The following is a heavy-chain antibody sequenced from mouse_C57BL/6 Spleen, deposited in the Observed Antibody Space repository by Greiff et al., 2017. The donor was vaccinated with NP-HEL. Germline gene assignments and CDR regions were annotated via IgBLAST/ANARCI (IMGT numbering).Heavy chain of an antibody. CDR1: GFNIKDYY. V-gene: IGHV14-2*01. Sequence: VQLKESGAELVKPGASVKLSCTASGFNIKDYYMHWVKQRTEQGLEWIGRIDPEDGETKYVPKFQGKATITADTSSNTAYLQLSSLTSEDTAVYYCARTGINYFDYWGQGTTLTVSS. CDR3: ARTGINYFDY. J-gene: IGHJ2*01. CDR2: IDPEDGET.